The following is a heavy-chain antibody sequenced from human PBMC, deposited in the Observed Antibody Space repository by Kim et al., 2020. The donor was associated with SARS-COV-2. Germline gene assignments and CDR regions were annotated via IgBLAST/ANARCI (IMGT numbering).Heavy chain of an antibody. CDR2: IYSGGST. CDR3: ARVSSSREAYDFWSGYYPLYFDY. J-gene: IGHJ4*02. CDR1: GFTVSSNY. D-gene: IGHD3-3*01. V-gene: IGHV3-53*01. Sequence: GGSLRLSCAASGFTVSSNYMSWVRQAPGKGLEWVSVIYSGGSTYYADSVKGRFTISRDNSKNTLYLQMNSLRAEDTAVYYCARVSSSREAYDFWSGYYPLYFDYWGQGTLVTVSS.